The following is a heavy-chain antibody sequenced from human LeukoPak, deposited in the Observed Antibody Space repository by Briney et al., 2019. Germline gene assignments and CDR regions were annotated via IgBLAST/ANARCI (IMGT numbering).Heavy chain of an antibody. J-gene: IGHJ4*02. CDR2: IIPIFGTA. D-gene: IGHD3-22*01. V-gene: IGHV1-69*13. Sequence: SVKVSCKASGGTFINYAISWVRQAPGQGLEWMGGIIPIFGTANYAQKFQGRVTITADESTSTAYMELSSLRSEDTAVYYCAREGYDYYDSSGYWSMRKFDYWGQGTLVTVSS. CDR1: GGTFINYA. CDR3: AREGYDYYDSSGYWSMRKFDY.